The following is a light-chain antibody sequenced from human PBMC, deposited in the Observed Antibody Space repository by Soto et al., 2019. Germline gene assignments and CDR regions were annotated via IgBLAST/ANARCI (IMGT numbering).Light chain of an antibody. CDR2: EGH. CDR1: SGYVGTYSL. Sequence: SALTQPRSVSGSPGQSITISCTGASGYVGTYSLVSWYQQHPGKAPKVVIYEGHKRPSGVPDRFSGSTSVNTASLTISGPQTDDEADYYCCLYVGATTYVFGTGTKVTV. V-gene: IGLV2-23*01. J-gene: IGLJ1*01. CDR3: CLYVGATTYV.